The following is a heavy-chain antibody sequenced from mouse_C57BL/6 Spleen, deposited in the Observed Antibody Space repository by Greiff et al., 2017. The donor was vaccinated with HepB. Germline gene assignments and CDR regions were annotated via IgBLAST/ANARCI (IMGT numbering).Heavy chain of an antibody. CDR2: ISDGGSYT. Sequence: EVKLEESGGGLVKPGGSLKLSCAASGFTFSSYAMSWVRQTPEKRLEWVATISDGGSYTYYPDNVKGRFTISRDNAKNNLYLQMSHLKSEDTAMYYCAREGRRYAMDYWGQGTSVTVSS. J-gene: IGHJ4*01. CDR3: AREGRRYAMDY. CDR1: GFTFSSYA. V-gene: IGHV5-4*01.